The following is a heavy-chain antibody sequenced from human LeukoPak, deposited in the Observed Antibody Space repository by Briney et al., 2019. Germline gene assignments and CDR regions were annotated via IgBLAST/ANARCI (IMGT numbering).Heavy chain of an antibody. Sequence: SETLSLTCTVSGGSISSYYWSWIRQPPGKGLEWIGRVYTSGSTNYNPSLKSRVTISVDTSKNQFSLKLSSVTAADTAVYYCASSELGFYYYYMDVWGKGTTVTVSS. D-gene: IGHD7-27*01. V-gene: IGHV4-4*08. CDR1: GGSISSYY. CDR3: ASSELGFYYYYMDV. CDR2: VYTSGST. J-gene: IGHJ6*03.